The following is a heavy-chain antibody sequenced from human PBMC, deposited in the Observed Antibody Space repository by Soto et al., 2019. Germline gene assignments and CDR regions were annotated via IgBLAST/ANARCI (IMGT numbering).Heavy chain of an antibody. CDR1: GFTFDYNA. J-gene: IGHJ4*02. D-gene: IGHD3-16*01. V-gene: IGHV3-9*01. Sequence: GGSLRLSCAVSGFTFDYNAMHWVRQAPEKGLEWVSGINWKSDIGYADSVKGRFTISRDNAENSLYLQMNSLRAEDTALYYCAISQDRGGRTTFIYWGQGTQVTVSS. CDR2: INWKSDI. CDR3: AISQDRGGRTTFIY.